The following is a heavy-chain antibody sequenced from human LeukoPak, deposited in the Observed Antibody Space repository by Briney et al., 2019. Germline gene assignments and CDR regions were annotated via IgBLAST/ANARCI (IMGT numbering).Heavy chain of an antibody. V-gene: IGHV4-61*01. CDR3: VRDRELGY. D-gene: IGHD1-26*01. Sequence: SETLSLTCTVSGGSFSSGSYYWSWIRQPPGKGLEWIGYVYNSGSTHYNPSLKSRVTISADTSKNQFSLRLSSVTAADTAVYYCVRDRELGYWGQGTLVTVSS. CDR1: GGSFSSGSYY. J-gene: IGHJ4*02. CDR2: VYNSGST.